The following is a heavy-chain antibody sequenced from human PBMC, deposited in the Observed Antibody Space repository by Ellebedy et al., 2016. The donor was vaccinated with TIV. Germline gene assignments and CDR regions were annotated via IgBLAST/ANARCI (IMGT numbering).Heavy chain of an antibody. D-gene: IGHD2-15*01. CDR3: AKRLLTVVVVAAFDG. CDR2: IGGRGGST. J-gene: IGHJ4*02. Sequence: GESLKISCAASGFTFSSYDMSWVRQAPGKGLEWVSGIGGRGGSTYYADSVKGRFTISRDNSKNTRYLQMTSLRAEDTAVYYCAKRLLTVVVVAAFDGWGQGTLVSVSS. V-gene: IGHV3-23*01. CDR1: GFTFSSYD.